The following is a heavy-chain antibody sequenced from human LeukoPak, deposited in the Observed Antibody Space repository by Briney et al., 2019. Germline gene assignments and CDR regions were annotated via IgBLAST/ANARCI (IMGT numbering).Heavy chain of an antibody. Sequence: GGSLRLSCAASAFTFSSYAMHWVRQAPGKGLEWVALISYDGSNKYYADSVKGRFTISRDTSKNTLYLQMDSLRAEDTAVYYCARDIGSGNYFDYWGQGTLVTVSS. V-gene: IGHV3-30-3*01. CDR1: AFTFSSYA. CDR3: ARDIGSGNYFDY. J-gene: IGHJ4*02. D-gene: IGHD1-26*01. CDR2: ISYDGSNK.